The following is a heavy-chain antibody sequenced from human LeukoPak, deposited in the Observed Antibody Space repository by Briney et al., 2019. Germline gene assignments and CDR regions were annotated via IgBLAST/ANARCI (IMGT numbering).Heavy chain of an antibody. Sequence: GGSLSLSCSASGFTFRSYAMHWVRQAPGKGLEYVSAISRNGGSTYYADSVKGRFTISRDNSKNTLYLQMSSLRAEDTAVYYCAKGVAGTFDYWGQGTLVNVSS. D-gene: IGHD6-19*01. CDR2: ISRNGGST. CDR3: AKGVAGTFDY. CDR1: GFTFRSYA. V-gene: IGHV3-64D*06. J-gene: IGHJ4*02.